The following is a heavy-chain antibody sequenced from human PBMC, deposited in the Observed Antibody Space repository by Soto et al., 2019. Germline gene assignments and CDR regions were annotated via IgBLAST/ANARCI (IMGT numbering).Heavy chain of an antibody. Sequence: TLSLTCAVSGYSLSSGSYWGWIRQPPGKGPEWIASIYHGGTTFYNPSLKSRVTLSVDTSKNHYSLKLRSVTAADTAVYYCARVHVMVVAGSTCDYWGPGILVTVS. J-gene: IGHJ4*01. CDR3: ARVHVMVVAGSTCDY. V-gene: IGHV4-38-2*01. D-gene: IGHD6-19*01. CDR2: IYHGGTT. CDR1: GYSLSSGSY.